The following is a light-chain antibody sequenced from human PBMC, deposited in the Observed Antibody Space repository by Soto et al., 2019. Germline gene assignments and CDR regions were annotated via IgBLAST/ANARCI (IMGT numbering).Light chain of an antibody. CDR2: AAS. J-gene: IGKJ2*01. Sequence: DIQMTQSPPSLSASVGDRVTITCRASQSISSSLNWYQHKPRKAPKVLIYAASSLQSGVPSRFSGSGSGTDFTLTISSLQPEDFATYYCQQSDSTPYSFGQGTKLEIK. V-gene: IGKV1-39*01. CDR1: QSISSS. CDR3: QQSDSTPYS.